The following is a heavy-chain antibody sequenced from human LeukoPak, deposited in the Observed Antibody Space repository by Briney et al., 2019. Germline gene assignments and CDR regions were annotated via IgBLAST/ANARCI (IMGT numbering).Heavy chain of an antibody. J-gene: IGHJ3*02. V-gene: IGHV1-18*01. D-gene: IGHD5-24*01. CDR3: ATGHVEMATIWSGAFDI. CDR2: ISAYNGNT. Sequence: ASVKVSCKASGYTFTSYGISWVRQAPGQGLEWMGWISAYNGNTNYAQKLQGRVTMTEDTSTDTAYMELSSLRSEDTAVYYCATGHVEMATIWSGAFDIWGQGTMVTVSS. CDR1: GYTFTSYG.